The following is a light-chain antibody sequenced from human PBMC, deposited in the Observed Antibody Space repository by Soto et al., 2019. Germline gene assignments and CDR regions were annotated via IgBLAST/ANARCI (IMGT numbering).Light chain of an antibody. CDR1: HSISTL. CDR3: QQYGSGPPWT. J-gene: IGKJ1*01. CDR2: KAS. V-gene: IGKV1-5*03. Sequence: DIQMTQSPSTLSASVGDRVTITCRASHSISTLLAWYQQKTAKGPPHLLYKASSIESGVLSRFSGSRAWRKVILTISSLEPADFVVYYCQQYGSGPPWTFGQGTKVDIK.